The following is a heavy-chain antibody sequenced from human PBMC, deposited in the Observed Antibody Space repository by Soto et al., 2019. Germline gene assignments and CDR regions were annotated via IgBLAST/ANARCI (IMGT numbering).Heavy chain of an antibody. D-gene: IGHD6-19*01. J-gene: IGHJ4*02. CDR2: ISYDGSNK. CDR1: GFTFSSYG. V-gene: IGHV3-30*18. CDR3: AKDRAADSSGWVMEFDY. Sequence: PGGSLRLSCAASGFTFSSYGMHWVRQAPGKGLEWVAVISYDGSNKYYADSVKGRFTISRDNSKNTLYLQMNSLRAEDTAVYYCAKDRAADSSGWVMEFDYWGQGTLVTVSS.